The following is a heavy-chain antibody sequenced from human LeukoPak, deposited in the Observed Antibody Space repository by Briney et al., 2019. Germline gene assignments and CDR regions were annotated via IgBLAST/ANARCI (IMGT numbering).Heavy chain of an antibody. CDR2: IYSGGST. V-gene: IGHV3-53*01. J-gene: IGHJ6*02. CDR3: ARDGPDNYGSMDV. D-gene: IGHD4-17*01. Sequence: PGGSLRLSCAASGFTFSSNYMSWVRQAPGKGLEWVSVIYSGGSTYYADSVTGRLTISRDNSKNTLYLQMNSLRAEDTAVYYCARDGPDNYGSMDVWGQGTTVTVSS. CDR1: GFTFSSNY.